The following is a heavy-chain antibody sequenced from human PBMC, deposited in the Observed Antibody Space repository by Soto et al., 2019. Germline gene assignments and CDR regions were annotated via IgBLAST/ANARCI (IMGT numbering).Heavy chain of an antibody. J-gene: IGHJ6*02. CDR2: IYYSGST. CDR1: GGSISSSSYY. CDR3: GRSGDSRYYYYYRMDV. V-gene: IGHV4-39*01. D-gene: IGHD3-22*01. Sequence: PSETLSLTCTVSGGSISSSSYYWGWIRQPPXKGLEWIGSIYYSGSTYYNPSLKSRVTISVDTSKNQFSLKLSSVTAADTAVYYCGRSGDSRYYYYYRMDVWGQGTTVTVSS.